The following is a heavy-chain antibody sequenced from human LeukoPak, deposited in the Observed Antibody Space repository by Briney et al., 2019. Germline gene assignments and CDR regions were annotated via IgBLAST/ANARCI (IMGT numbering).Heavy chain of an antibody. CDR3: ARGGGPIFKWFDP. CDR2: INHSGST. Sequence: SETLSLTCTVSGGSINSYYWSWIRQPPGKGLEWIGEINHSGSTNYNPSLKSRVTISVDTSKNQFSLKLSSVTAADTAVYYCARGGGPIFKWFDPWGQGTLVTVSS. CDR1: GGSINSYY. J-gene: IGHJ5*02. V-gene: IGHV4-34*01. D-gene: IGHD3-3*01.